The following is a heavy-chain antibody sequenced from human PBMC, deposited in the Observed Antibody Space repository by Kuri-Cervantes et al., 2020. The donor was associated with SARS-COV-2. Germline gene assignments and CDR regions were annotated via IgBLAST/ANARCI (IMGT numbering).Heavy chain of an antibody. D-gene: IGHD5-18*01. CDR3: AKSRGYSYGYQTRYYYYMDV. CDR1: GGSISSGSYY. CDR2: IYTSGST. Sequence: SETLSLTCTVSGGSISSGSYYWSWIRQPAGKGLEWIGRIYTSGSTNYNPSLKSRVTISVDTSKNQFSLKLSSVTAADTAVYYCAKSRGYSYGYQTRYYYYMDVWGKGTTVTVSS. J-gene: IGHJ6*03. V-gene: IGHV4-61*02.